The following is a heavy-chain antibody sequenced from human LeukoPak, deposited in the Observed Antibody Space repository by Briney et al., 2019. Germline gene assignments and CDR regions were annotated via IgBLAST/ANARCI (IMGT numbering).Heavy chain of an antibody. Sequence: SETLSLTCAVYGGSFSGYYWSWIRQPPGKGLEWIGEINHSGSTKYNPSLKSRVTISIDTSKNQFSLKVSSVTAADTAVYYCARRGVVVVPAAIIGSNNWFDPWGQGTLVTVSS. V-gene: IGHV4-34*01. CDR3: ARRGVVVVPAAIIGSNNWFDP. D-gene: IGHD2-2*01. CDR1: GGSFSGYY. CDR2: INHSGST. J-gene: IGHJ5*02.